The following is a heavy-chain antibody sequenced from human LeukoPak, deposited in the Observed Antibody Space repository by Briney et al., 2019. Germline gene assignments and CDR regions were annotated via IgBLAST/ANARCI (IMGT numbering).Heavy chain of an antibody. D-gene: IGHD5-18*01. CDR1: GYTFTDYE. J-gene: IGHJ4*02. CDR2: TNPSSRNR. Sequence: ASVKVSCKASGYTFTDYEINWVRQASGQGLEWMGWTNPSSRNRDYAPKFEGRVTMTTDTSTSTAYMELRSLTSEDTAVYYCARNPSRSDTYFDLWGQGTLVTVSS. CDR3: ARNPSRSDTYFDL. V-gene: IGHV1-8*01.